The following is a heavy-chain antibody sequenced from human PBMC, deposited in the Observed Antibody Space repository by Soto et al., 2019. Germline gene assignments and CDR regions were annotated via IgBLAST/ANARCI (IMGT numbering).Heavy chain of an antibody. D-gene: IGHD6-19*01. V-gene: IGHV1-69*01. CDR2: IIPIFGTA. CDR3: ARGLIAVAGTLSEQFDY. J-gene: IGHJ4*02. Sequence: QVQLVQSGAEVKKPGSSVNVSCKASGGTFSSYAISWVRQAPGQGLEWMGGIIPIFGTANYAQKFQGRVTITADESTSTAYMELSSLRSEDTAVYYCARGLIAVAGTLSEQFDYWGQGTLVTVSS. CDR1: GGTFSSYA.